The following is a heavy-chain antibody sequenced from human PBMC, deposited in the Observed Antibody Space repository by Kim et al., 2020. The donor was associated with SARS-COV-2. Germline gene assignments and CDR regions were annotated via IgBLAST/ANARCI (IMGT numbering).Heavy chain of an antibody. D-gene: IGHD3-10*01. CDR2: IVVGSGNT. V-gene: IGHV1-58*02. CDR1: GFTFTSSA. J-gene: IGHJ6*03. Sequence: SVKVSCKASGFTFTSSAMQWVRQARGQRLEWIGWIVVGSGNTNYAQKFQERVTITRDMSTSTAYMELSSLRSEDTAVYYCAAILWFGELYMDVWGKGTTVTVSS. CDR3: AAILWFGELYMDV.